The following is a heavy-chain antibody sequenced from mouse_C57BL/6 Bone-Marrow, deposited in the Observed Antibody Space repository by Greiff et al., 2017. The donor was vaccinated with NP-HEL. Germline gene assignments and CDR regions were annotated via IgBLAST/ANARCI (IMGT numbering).Heavy chain of an antibody. Sequence: EVKLVESGGGLVQPGGSLKLSCAASGFTFSDYYMYWVRQTPEQRLEWVAYISNGGGSTYYPDTVKGRFTISRDNAKNTLYLQMSRLKSEDTAMYYCARLPWFAYWGQGTLVTVSA. CDR3: ARLPWFAY. V-gene: IGHV5-12*01. CDR2: ISNGGGST. J-gene: IGHJ3*01. CDR1: GFTFSDYY.